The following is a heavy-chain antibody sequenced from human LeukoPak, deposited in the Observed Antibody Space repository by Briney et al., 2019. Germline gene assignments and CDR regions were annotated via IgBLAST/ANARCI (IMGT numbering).Heavy chain of an antibody. CDR2: ISNDGDTT. Sequence: PGGSLSLSCAASGFTFSSYAMHWVRQAPGKGLQYVSGISNDGDTTYHATSVKGRFTISRDNSKNTLYLLMGSLRVEDMAVYYCARGAKEGPTQFDYYYMDVWGKGTTVTVSS. V-gene: IGHV3-64*01. CDR1: GFTFSSYA. CDR3: ARGAKEGPTQFDYYYMDV. J-gene: IGHJ6*03. D-gene: IGHD5-24*01.